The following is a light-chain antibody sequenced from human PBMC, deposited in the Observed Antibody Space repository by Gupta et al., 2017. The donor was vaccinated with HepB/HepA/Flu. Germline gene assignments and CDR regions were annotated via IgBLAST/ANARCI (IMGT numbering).Light chain of an antibody. CDR2: RDS. CDR3: ASWDDSLSGAVV. Sequence: QSVLTQPPSASATPGQRVTISCSGGSSNIGRTYVDWYQRLPGTAPKLLIFRDSQLPSGVPDRFSGSKSGTSASLTISGLRAEDEADYYCASWDDSLSGAVVFGGGTKLTVL. J-gene: IGLJ2*01. CDR1: SSNIGRTY. V-gene: IGLV1-47*01.